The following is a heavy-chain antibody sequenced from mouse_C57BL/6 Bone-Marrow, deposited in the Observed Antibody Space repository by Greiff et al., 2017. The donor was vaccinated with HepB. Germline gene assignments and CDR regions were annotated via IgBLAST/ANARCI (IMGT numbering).Heavy chain of an antibody. Sequence: DVKLQESGGGLVQPGGSLKLSCAASGFTFSDYGMAWVRQAPRKGPEWVAFISNLAYSIYYADTVTGRFTISRENAKNTLYLEMSSLRSEDTAMYYCARHGDYYGSSYVRGAMDYWGQGTSVTVSS. CDR1: GFTFSDYG. D-gene: IGHD1-1*01. CDR2: ISNLAYSI. CDR3: ARHGDYYGSSYVRGAMDY. V-gene: IGHV5-15*01. J-gene: IGHJ4*01.